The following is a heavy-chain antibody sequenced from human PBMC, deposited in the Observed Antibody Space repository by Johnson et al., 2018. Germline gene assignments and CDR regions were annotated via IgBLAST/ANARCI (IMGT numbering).Heavy chain of an antibody. CDR2: ISSSSSAI. Sequence: VQLVQSGGGLVQPGGSLRLSCAASGFTFSTYSMNWVRQAPGKGLEWLSYISSSSSAIYYADSVKGRLTITRDNAKNSLYLQMNSLRAEDTAVYYCARDSSGYAPHYYYYYMGVWGKGTTVTVSS. J-gene: IGHJ6*03. D-gene: IGHD3-22*01. CDR3: ARDSSGYAPHYYYYYMGV. V-gene: IGHV3-48*01. CDR1: GFTFSTYS.